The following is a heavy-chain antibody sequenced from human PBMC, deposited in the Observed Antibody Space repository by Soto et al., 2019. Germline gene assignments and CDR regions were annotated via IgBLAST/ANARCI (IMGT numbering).Heavy chain of an antibody. Sequence: GGSLRLSCAASGFTFSSYGMHWVRQAPGKGLEWVAVISYDGSNKYYADSVKGRFTISRDNSKNTLYLQMNSLRAEDTAVYYWGEYITVGGDYFDYWGQGTLVTVSS. CDR2: ISYDGSNK. CDR3: GEYITVGGDYFDY. J-gene: IGHJ4*02. D-gene: IGHD2-21*01. V-gene: IGHV3-30*18. CDR1: GFTFSSYG.